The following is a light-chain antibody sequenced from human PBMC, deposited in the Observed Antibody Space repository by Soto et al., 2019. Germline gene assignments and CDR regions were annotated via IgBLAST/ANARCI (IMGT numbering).Light chain of an antibody. Sequence: EIVLTQSPATLSLPPGERATLSCWASQSVNRYLVWYQQKPGQAPRLLMYDASKRATGIPARFSGSGSETDFTLTISSLEPEDFAVYYCQQRGSWPPSITFGQGTRLEIK. CDR3: QQRGSWPPSIT. CDR2: DAS. CDR1: QSVNRY. J-gene: IGKJ5*01. V-gene: IGKV3-11*01.